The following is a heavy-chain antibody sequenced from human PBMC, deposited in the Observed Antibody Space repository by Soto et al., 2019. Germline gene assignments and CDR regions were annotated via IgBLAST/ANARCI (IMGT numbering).Heavy chain of an antibody. D-gene: IGHD3-3*01. Sequence: GRPLRLPYAVSGFTFRNAWIHWISKNPGKGLEGVGRIKSKTDGGTTDYAAPVKGRFTISRDDSKNTLYLQMNSLKTEDTAVYYCTTASVLRFLEWFLGYGMDVWGQGTTVTVSS. CDR1: GFTFRNAW. J-gene: IGHJ6*02. CDR2: IKSKTDGGTT. CDR3: TTASVLRFLEWFLGYGMDV. V-gene: IGHV3-15*07.